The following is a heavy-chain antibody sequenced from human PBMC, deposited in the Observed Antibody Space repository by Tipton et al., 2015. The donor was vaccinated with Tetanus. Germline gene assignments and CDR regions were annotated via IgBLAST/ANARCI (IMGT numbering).Heavy chain of an antibody. CDR1: GFIFSDYE. CDR2: INHNGNTI. J-gene: IGHJ6*02. Sequence: SLRLSCAASGFIFSDYEMVWVRQAPGKGLEWVSFINHNGNTIFYGDSVRGRFAISRDNAKNSLYLQMNSLRDEDTAIYYCARRKDLDAWGQGTSVTASS. CDR3: ARRKDLDA. D-gene: IGHD2-15*01. V-gene: IGHV3-48*03.